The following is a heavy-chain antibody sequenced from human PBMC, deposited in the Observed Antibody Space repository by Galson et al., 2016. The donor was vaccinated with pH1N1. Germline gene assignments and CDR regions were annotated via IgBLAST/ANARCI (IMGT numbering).Heavy chain of an antibody. CDR2: IIPMFPTP. Sequence: SVKVSCKASGGTFSSYAIGSYAISWVRQAPGQGLEWMGGIIPMFPTPTYAQKFQGRVTITADASTRTAYMELGSLRSEDTAVYYCSRPDQGAPYYYYGMDVWGQGTTVTVSS. V-gene: IGHV1-69*13. J-gene: IGHJ6*02. D-gene: IGHD3-16*01. CDR3: SRPDQGAPYYYYGMDV. CDR1: GGTFSSYAIGSYA.